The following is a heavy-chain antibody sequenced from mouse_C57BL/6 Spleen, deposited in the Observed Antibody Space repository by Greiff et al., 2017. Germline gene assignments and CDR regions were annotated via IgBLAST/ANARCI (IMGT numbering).Heavy chain of an antibody. CDR1: GYTFTSYT. Sequence: VQLQQSGAELARPGASVKMSCKASGYTFTSYTMHWVKQRPGQGLEWIGYINPSSGYTKYNQKFKDKATLTADKSSSTAYMQLSSLTSEDSAVYYCARLDSSGYDYYAMDYWGQGTSVTVSS. J-gene: IGHJ4*01. CDR2: INPSSGYT. V-gene: IGHV1-4*01. CDR3: ARLDSSGYDYYAMDY. D-gene: IGHD3-2*02.